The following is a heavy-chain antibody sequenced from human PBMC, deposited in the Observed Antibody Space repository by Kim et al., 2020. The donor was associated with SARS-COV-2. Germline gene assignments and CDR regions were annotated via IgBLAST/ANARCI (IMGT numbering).Heavy chain of an antibody. CDR3: ARHGFGIVGVGEDYGMDV. Sequence: SETLSLTCTVSGGSISSSSYYWGWIRQPPGKGLEWIGSIYYSGSTYYNPSLKSRVTISVDTSKNQFSLKLSSVTAADTAVYYCARHGFGIVGVGEDYGMDVWGQGTTVTVSS. CDR2: IYYSGST. V-gene: IGHV4-39*01. J-gene: IGHJ6*02. CDR1: GGSISSSSYY. D-gene: IGHD1-26*01.